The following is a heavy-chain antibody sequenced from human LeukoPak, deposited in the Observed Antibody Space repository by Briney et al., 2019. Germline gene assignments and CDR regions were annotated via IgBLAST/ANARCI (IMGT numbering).Heavy chain of an antibody. CDR3: TTVTYSSSWYPFDY. V-gene: IGHV3-15*01. CDR1: GFTFSNAW. CDR2: IKSKTDGGTT. Sequence: GGSLRLSCAASGFTFSNAWMSWVRQAPGKGLEWVGRIKSKTDGGTTDYAAPVKGRFTISRDDSKNTLYLQMNSLKTEDTAVYYCTTVTYSSSWYPFDYWGQETLVTVSS. D-gene: IGHD6-13*01. J-gene: IGHJ4*02.